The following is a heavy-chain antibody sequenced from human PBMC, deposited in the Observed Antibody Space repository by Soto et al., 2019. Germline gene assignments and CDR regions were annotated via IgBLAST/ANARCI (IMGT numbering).Heavy chain of an antibody. CDR1: GFTFSSYA. CDR2: SSGSSGST. D-gene: IGHD3-10*01. CDR3: AKGEARLLWFGESTPYGMDV. J-gene: IGHJ6*02. Sequence: EVQLLESGGGLVQPGGSLRLSCAASGFTFSSYAMSWVRQAPGKGLEWVSASSGSSGSTYYADSVKGRFTISRDNSKNTLYLQMNILRAEDTAVYYCAKGEARLLWFGESTPYGMDVWGQGTTVTVSS. V-gene: IGHV3-23*01.